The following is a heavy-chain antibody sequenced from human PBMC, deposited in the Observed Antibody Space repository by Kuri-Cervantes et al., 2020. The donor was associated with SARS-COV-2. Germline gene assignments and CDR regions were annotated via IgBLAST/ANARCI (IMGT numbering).Heavy chain of an antibody. CDR3: ARVRYYYGSGSVDP. Sequence: SETLSLTCTVSGGSISSSSYYWSWIRQPPGKGLEWIGEINHSGSTNYNPSLKSRVTISVDTSKNQFSLKLSSVTAADTAVYYCARVRYYYGSGSVDPWGQGTLVTVSS. V-gene: IGHV4-39*07. J-gene: IGHJ5*02. CDR1: GGSISSSSYY. D-gene: IGHD3-10*01. CDR2: INHSGST.